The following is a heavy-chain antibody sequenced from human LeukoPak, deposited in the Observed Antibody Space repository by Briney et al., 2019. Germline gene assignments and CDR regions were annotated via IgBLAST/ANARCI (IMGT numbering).Heavy chain of an antibody. V-gene: IGHV3-48*04. CDR1: GFTFSSYS. Sequence: QPGRSLRLSCAASGFTFSSYSMNWVRQAPGKGLEWVSYISSSSSTIYYADSVKGRFTISRDNAKNSLYLQMNSLRAEDTAVYYCARVGYCSSTSCARGAFDIWGQGTMVTVSS. D-gene: IGHD2-2*01. J-gene: IGHJ3*02. CDR2: ISSSSSTI. CDR3: ARVGYCSSTSCARGAFDI.